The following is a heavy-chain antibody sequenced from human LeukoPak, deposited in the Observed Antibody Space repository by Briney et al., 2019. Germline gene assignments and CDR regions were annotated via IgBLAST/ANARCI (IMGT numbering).Heavy chain of an antibody. CDR1: GFTFSSYA. V-gene: IGHV3-23*01. J-gene: IGHJ4*02. D-gene: IGHD3-10*01. Sequence: GGSLRLSCAASGFTFSSYAMSWVRQAPGKGLEWVSAISGSGGSTYYADSVKGRFTISRDNSENTLYLQMNSLRAEDTAVYYCAKAKLLWFGESQYYFDYWGQGTLVTVSS. CDR3: AKAKLLWFGESQYYFDY. CDR2: ISGSGGST.